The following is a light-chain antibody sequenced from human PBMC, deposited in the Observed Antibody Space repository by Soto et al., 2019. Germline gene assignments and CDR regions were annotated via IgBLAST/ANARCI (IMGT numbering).Light chain of an antibody. CDR2: AAS. CDR1: QSISSW. CDR3: HQYYGYPRT. V-gene: IGKV1-5*01. Sequence: IQMTQSPSTLSASVGDRVTITCRASQSISSWLAWYQQKPGKAPKLLVYAASSLQSGVPPRFSGSGSGTDFTLTISRLQSEDFATYYCHQYYGYPRTFGQGTKVDIK. J-gene: IGKJ1*01.